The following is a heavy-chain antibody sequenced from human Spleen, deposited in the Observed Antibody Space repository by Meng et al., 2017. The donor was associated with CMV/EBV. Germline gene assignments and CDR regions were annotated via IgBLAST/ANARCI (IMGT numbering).Heavy chain of an antibody. V-gene: IGHV3-11*01. J-gene: IGHJ6*02. D-gene: IGHD3-3*01. CDR2: ISSSGSTI. CDR3: ASPYYDFWSGYFRGDYGMDV. Sequence: GGSLRLSCAASGFTFSDYYMSWIRQAPGKGLEWVSYISSSGSTIYHADSVKGRFTISRDNAKNSLYLQMNSPRAEDTAVYYCASPYYDFWSGYFRGDYGMDVWGQGTTVTVSS. CDR1: GFTFSDYY.